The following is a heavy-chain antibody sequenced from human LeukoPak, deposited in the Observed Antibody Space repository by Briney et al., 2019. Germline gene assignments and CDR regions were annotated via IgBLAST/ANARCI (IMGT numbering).Heavy chain of an antibody. CDR3: ARVDANWGVVDH. CDR1: GGSISTYY. V-gene: IGHV4-59*01. CDR2: FHYSGTT. D-gene: IGHD7-27*01. J-gene: IGHJ4*02. Sequence: PSETLSLTCTVSGGSISTYYWSWIRQPPGKGLEWIGYFHYSGTTNYNPSLKSRVTISVDTSKNQFSLELSSVTAADTAVYYCARVDANWGVVDHWGQGTLVTVSS.